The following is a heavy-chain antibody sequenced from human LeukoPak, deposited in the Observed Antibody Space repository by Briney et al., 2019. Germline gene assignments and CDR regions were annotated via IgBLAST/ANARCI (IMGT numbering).Heavy chain of an antibody. CDR3: ARGYCSSTSCYEFYYYYMDV. V-gene: IGHV4-59*01. CDR1: GGSISGYY. D-gene: IGHD2-2*01. Sequence: SETLSLTCTVSGGSISGYYWGWIRQPPGKGLEWIGYIYYSGSTNYNPSLKSRVTISVDTSKNQFSLKLSSVTAADTAVYYCARGYCSSTSCYEFYYYYMDVWGKGTTVTISS. CDR2: IYYSGST. J-gene: IGHJ6*03.